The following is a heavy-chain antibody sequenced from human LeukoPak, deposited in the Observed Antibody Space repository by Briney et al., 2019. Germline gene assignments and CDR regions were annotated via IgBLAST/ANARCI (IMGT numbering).Heavy chain of an antibody. CDR2: TNWNGGST. J-gene: IGHJ4*02. CDR3: ARDWGGSYGYFDY. CDR1: GFAFDDYG. D-gene: IGHD1-26*01. Sequence: PGGSLRLSCAASGFAFDDYGMSWVRQAPGKGLEWVSGTNWNGGSTGYADSVKGRFTISRDNAKNSLYLQMNSLRAEDTALYYCARDWGGSYGYFDYWGQGTLVTVSS. V-gene: IGHV3-20*04.